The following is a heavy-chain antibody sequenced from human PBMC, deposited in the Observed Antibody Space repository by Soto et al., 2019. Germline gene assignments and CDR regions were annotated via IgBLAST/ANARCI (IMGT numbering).Heavy chain of an antibody. D-gene: IGHD2-15*01. CDR1: GFTFSTYW. V-gene: IGHV3-74*01. CDR3: ARVITGGSCSP. J-gene: IGHJ5*02. CDR2: INSDGSST. Sequence: EVQLVESGGGLVQPGGSLRLSCAASGFTFSTYWMHWVRQAPGKGLVWVSRINSDGSSTTYADSVKGRFTISRDNAKNTLYLQMASLRAEDTDVYYCARVITGGSCSPWGQGTLVTVSS.